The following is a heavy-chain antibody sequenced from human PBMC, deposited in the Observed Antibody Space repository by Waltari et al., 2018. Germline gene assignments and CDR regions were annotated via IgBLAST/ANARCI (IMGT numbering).Heavy chain of an antibody. V-gene: IGHV1-46*01. CDR1: GYTFSTHH. Sequence: QVQLVQSGAEVRKPGASVNVSCQTSGYTFSTHHIHWLRQAPGQGLGWMGVFFPSDGGTTYAQKFQGRVTMTSDTSTSTVYMELSSLRSEDTAVYYCARRSLLRFLDYWGQGTLVTVSS. CDR2: FFPSDGGT. CDR3: ARRSLLRFLDY. D-gene: IGHD3-3*01. J-gene: IGHJ4*02.